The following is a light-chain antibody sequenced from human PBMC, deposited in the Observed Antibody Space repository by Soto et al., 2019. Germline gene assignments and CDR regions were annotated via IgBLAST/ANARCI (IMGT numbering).Light chain of an antibody. Sequence: DIQMTQSPSSLSGSVGVRFTFTCRASQSISSYLNWYQQTPGKAPKFLIYAASNLQGGVPSRFSGSGSGTDFTLTISSLQPEDFATYYCQQSHSTPITFGQGTRLE. CDR3: QQSHSTPIT. V-gene: IGKV1-39*01. CDR1: QSISSY. CDR2: AAS. J-gene: IGKJ5*01.